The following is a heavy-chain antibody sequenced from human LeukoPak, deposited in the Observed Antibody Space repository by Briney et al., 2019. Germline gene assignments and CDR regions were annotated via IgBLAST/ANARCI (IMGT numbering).Heavy chain of an antibody. CDR2: ISGYNGNT. D-gene: IGHD3-9*01. Sequence: ASVKVSCKASGYTFTTYNINWVRQAPGQGLEWMGWISGYNGNTNYAQKLQGRVTMTRDTSISTAYMELSRLRSDDTAVYYCARDLRYFDWLLGYDYWGQGTLVTVSS. CDR3: ARDLRYFDWLLGYDY. J-gene: IGHJ4*02. V-gene: IGHV1-18*01. CDR1: GYTFTTYN.